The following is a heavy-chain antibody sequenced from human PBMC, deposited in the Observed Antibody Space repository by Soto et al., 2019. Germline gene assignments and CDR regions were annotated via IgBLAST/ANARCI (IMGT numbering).Heavy chain of an antibody. CDR1: GYTFTGYY. J-gene: IGHJ5*02. CDR3: ARVPPFWSGSHWFDP. Sequence: ASVKVSCKASGYTFTGYYMHWVRQAPGQGLEWMGWINPNSGGTNYAQKFQGWVTMTRDTSISTAYMELSRLRSDDTAVYYCARVPPFWSGSHWFDPWGQGTLVTVSS. V-gene: IGHV1-2*04. CDR2: INPNSGGT. D-gene: IGHD3-3*01.